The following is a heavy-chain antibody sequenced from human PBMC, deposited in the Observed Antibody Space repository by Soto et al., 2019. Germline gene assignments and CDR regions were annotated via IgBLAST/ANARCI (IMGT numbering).Heavy chain of an antibody. CDR1: GGTFRTAA. CDR3: ARDNDRPQLGGNYYYVLDV. V-gene: IGHV1-69*12. J-gene: IGHJ6*02. D-gene: IGHD2-8*01. Sequence: QVQLEQSGAEVKKPGSSVKVSCKASGGTFRTAAISWVRQAPGQGLEWMGGIMPVFRTPDYAQKFQGRVTSTAEESTNTAYMELSGLGSDDTAVYYCARDNDRPQLGGNYYYVLDVWGQGTTITVSS. CDR2: IMPVFRTP.